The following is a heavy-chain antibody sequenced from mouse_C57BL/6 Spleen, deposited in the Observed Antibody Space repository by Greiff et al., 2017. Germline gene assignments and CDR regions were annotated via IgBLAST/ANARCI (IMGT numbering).Heavy chain of an antibody. CDR3: AREGDSSGYVGFAY. V-gene: IGHV1-80*01. CDR1: GYAFSSYW. Sequence: QVQLQQSGAELVKPGASVKISCKASGYAFSSYWMNWVKQRPGQGLEWIGQIYPGDGDTNYNGKFKGKATLTADKSSSTAYMQLSSLTSEDSAVYVCAREGDSSGYVGFAYWGQGTLVTVSA. CDR2: IYPGDGDT. D-gene: IGHD3-2*02. J-gene: IGHJ3*01.